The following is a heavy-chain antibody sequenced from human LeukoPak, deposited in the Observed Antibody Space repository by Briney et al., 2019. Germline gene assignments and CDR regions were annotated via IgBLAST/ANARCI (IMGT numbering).Heavy chain of an antibody. D-gene: IGHD3-16*02. CDR3: ANLNLGEIVITFGGVIADFDY. V-gene: IGHV3-23*01. Sequence: GGSVRLSCAASGFTLSSYAMSWVRQAPGKGLEWVSAISGCGGSTYYADSVKGRFTHSHDNSKNTLYLPMNSLRAEDTAVYYCANLNLGEIVITFGGVIADFDYWGQGTLVTVSS. CDR1: GFTLSSYA. CDR2: ISGCGGST. J-gene: IGHJ4*02.